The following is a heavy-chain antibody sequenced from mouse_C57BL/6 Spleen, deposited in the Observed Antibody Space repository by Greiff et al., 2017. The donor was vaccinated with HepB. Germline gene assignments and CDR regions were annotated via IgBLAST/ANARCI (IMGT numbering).Heavy chain of an antibody. D-gene: IGHD1-1*01. V-gene: IGHV1-50*01. J-gene: IGHJ4*01. CDR2: IDPSDSYT. Sequence: VQLQQPGAELVKPGASVKLSCKASGYTFTSYWMQWVKQRPGQGLEWIGEIDPSDSYTNYNQKFKGKATLTVDTSSSTAYMQLSSLTSEDSAVYYCARGITTVVAHYAMDYWGQGTSVTVSS. CDR3: ARGITTVVAHYAMDY. CDR1: GYTFTSYW.